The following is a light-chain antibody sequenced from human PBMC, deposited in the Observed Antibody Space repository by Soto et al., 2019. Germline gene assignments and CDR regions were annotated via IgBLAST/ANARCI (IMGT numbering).Light chain of an antibody. J-gene: IGKJ2*01. Sequence: ESVLTQSPGTLSLSPGEIATLSCRASQSVSNIYIAWYQQKPGQAPRLLIYGSSSRATGVPDRFSGSGSGTDFTLTISRLEPEDFAVYYCQQYGSSLYMYTFGQGTKLEIK. CDR2: GSS. CDR1: QSVSNIY. V-gene: IGKV3-20*01. CDR3: QQYGSSLYMYT.